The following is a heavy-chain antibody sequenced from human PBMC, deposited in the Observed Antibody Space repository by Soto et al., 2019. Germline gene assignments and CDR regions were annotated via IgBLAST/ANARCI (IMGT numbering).Heavy chain of an antibody. J-gene: IGHJ6*02. CDR1: GFTFSSCT. Sequence: EVLLVESGGGLVKPGGSLRLSCAVSGFTFSSCTMNWVRQAPGKGLEWVSSISPSTSHIYYADSVKGRFTISRDNAKNSLFLQMNSLRAEDTAVYYCSGCSGGACHQNYGMDVWGQGTTVTVSS. CDR3: SGCSGGACHQNYGMDV. V-gene: IGHV3-21*01. CDR2: ISPSTSHI. D-gene: IGHD2-15*01.